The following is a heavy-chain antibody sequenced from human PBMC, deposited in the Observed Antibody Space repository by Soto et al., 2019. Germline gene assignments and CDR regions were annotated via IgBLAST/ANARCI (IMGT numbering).Heavy chain of an antibody. CDR3: ARDGFSTNFAY. V-gene: IGHV1-18*01. Sequence: EASVKVSCKASGGTFSSYTISWVRQAPGQGLEWMGWISAYNGNTNYAQKLQGRVTMTTDTSTSTAYMELRSLRSDDTAVYYCARDGFSTNFAYWGQGTLVTVSS. D-gene: IGHD6-13*01. CDR1: GGTFSSYT. CDR2: ISAYNGNT. J-gene: IGHJ4*02.